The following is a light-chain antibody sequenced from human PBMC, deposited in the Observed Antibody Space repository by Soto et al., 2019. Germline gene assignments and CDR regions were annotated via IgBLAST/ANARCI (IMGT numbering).Light chain of an antibody. V-gene: IGLV2-14*01. CDR1: SSDVGGHNS. Sequence: QSVLTQPASVSGSPGQSITISCTGTSSDVGGHNSVAWYQHNPGKAPKLMIYDVSNRPSGVSSRFSGSKSGSTASLSISGLQAEDEADYYCSSYTSSSTLVFGTGTKVTVL. CDR3: SSYTSSSTLV. J-gene: IGLJ1*01. CDR2: DVS.